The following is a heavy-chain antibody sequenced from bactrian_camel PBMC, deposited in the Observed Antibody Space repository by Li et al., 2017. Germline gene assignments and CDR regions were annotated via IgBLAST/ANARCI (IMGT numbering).Heavy chain of an antibody. D-gene: IGHD2*01. CDR2: IYGDGSIK. CDR1: GYFDSDNC. J-gene: IGHJ4*01. CDR3: VTLHTGYGVNS. V-gene: IGHV3S6*01. Sequence: HVQLVESGGGSVQTGGSLRLSCSASGYFDSDNCMGWFRQAPGKGLEWVSRIYGDGSIKGYADSVKGRFTISRDNAKNTVYLQMNSLKSEDTALYYCVTLHTGYGVNSRGQGTQVTVS.